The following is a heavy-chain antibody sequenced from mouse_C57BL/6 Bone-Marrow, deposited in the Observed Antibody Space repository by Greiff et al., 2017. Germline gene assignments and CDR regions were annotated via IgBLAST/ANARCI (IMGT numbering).Heavy chain of an antibody. J-gene: IGHJ3*01. Sequence: QVQLQQSGAELARPGASVKLSCKASGYTFTSYGISWVKQRTGLGLEWVGEIYPRSGNTYYNEKFKGKATLTADKSSSTAYMELRSLTSADSAVYICASSYYSNYPWFAYWGQGTLVTVSA. CDR1: GYTFTSYG. D-gene: IGHD2-5*01. CDR3: ASSYYSNYPWFAY. CDR2: IYPRSGNT. V-gene: IGHV1-81*01.